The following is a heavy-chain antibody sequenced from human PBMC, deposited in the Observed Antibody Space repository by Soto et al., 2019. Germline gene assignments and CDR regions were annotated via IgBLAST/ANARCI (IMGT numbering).Heavy chain of an antibody. D-gene: IGHD3-10*01. Sequence: SETLSLTCTVSGGSISSSSYYWGWIRQPPGKGLEWIGEINHSGSTNYNPSLKSRVTISVDTSKNQFSLKLSSVTAADTAVYYCARGARGTMVRGVIMRYFDYWGQGTLVTVSS. J-gene: IGHJ4*02. CDR2: INHSGST. CDR1: GGSISSSSYY. CDR3: ARGARGTMVRGVIMRYFDY. V-gene: IGHV4-39*07.